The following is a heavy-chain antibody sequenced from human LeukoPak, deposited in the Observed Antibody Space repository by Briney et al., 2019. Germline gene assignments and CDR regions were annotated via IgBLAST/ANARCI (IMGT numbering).Heavy chain of an antibody. CDR3: AKVLRYFMDV. CDR1: GFTFKNYG. J-gene: IGHJ6*02. V-gene: IGHV3-23*01. Sequence: GGSLRLSCAASGFTFKNYGMSWVRQAPGKGLEWVSDISGTGANTYYADSVKGRFTISRDNSKNTLYLQMNSLRAEDTAVYYCAKVLRYFMDVWGQGTTVTVSS. CDR2: ISGTGANT. D-gene: IGHD3-9*01.